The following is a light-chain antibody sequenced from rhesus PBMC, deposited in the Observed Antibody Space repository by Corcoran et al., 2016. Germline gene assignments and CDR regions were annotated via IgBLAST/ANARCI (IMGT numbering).Light chain of an antibody. CDR3: QQRNSYPYS. Sequence: DIQLTQSPSSLSASVGDRVTITCRASQGISSYLVWYQQKSGKVPKLLIYDASTLQTGVPSRFSGSGSGTEFPLTISSLQPEDFSTYYCQQRNSYPYSFGQGTKVDIK. V-gene: IGKV1-38*01. J-gene: IGKJ2*01. CDR1: QGISSY. CDR2: DAS.